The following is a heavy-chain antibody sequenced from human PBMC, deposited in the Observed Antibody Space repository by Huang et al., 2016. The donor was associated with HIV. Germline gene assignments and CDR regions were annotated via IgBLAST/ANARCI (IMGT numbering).Heavy chain of an antibody. V-gene: IGHV3-21*02. CDR2: SSSDGNYI. D-gene: IGHD2-21*02. CDR1: GFAFSDYG. J-gene: IGHJ4*02. CDR3: ARVDSTANMMGVDL. Sequence: EVQLVESGGGQVHPGGSLRLSCAVSGFAFSDYGMNWVRQAPGKGLEWVASSSSDGNYIDYADSVKGRFTISRDNAKNSLSLQINILGAEDTAVYYCARVDSTANMMGVDLWGRGTLVTVFS.